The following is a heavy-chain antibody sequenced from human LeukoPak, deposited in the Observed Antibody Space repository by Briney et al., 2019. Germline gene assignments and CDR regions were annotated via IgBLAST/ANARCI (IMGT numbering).Heavy chain of an antibody. V-gene: IGHV1-69*04. D-gene: IGHD4-17*01. CDR2: IIPILGIA. J-gene: IGHJ4*02. Sequence: SVKVSCKASGGTFGSYAISWVRQAPGQGLEWMGRIIPILGIANYAQKFQGRVTITADKSTSTAYMELSSLRSEDTAVYYCARDRSYGDDAFDYWGQGTLVTVSS. CDR3: ARDRSYGDDAFDY. CDR1: GGTFGSYA.